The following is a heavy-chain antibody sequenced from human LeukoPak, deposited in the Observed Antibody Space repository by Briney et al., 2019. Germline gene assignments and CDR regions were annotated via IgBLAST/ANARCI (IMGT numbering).Heavy chain of an antibody. D-gene: IGHD6-13*01. Sequence: GWSLRLSCVASGLTFSSYAMSWVRQAPGKWLDWVSAIDSSGSYTWYDDSVKGRFTISRDNSKNTLYLQMNSLRAEDTAVYYCAKGSAGGRPYYFDYWGQGTLVPVSS. CDR3: AKGSAGGRPYYFDY. CDR2: IDSSGSYT. V-gene: IGHV3-23*05. CDR1: GLTFSSYA. J-gene: IGHJ4*02.